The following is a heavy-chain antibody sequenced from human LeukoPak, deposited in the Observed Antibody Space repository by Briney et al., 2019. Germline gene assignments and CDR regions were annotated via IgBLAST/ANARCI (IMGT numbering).Heavy chain of an antibody. J-gene: IGHJ5*02. V-gene: IGHV4-38-2*02. D-gene: IGHD2-15*01. Sequence: SETLSRDCIVSGYSISSDYCWGWIRQAPGKGLEWIGSISHRGSPYYNPSLQSRVTMSADTPNNHFSLRLSSVTAADTAVYYCARDGGFYYTASPNSWFDPWGQGILVTVSS. CDR1: GYSISSDYC. CDR2: ISHRGSP. CDR3: ARDGGFYYTASPNSWFDP.